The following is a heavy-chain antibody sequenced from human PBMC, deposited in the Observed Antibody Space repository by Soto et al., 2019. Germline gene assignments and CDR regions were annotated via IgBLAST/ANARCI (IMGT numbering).Heavy chain of an antibody. V-gene: IGHV3-30*04. CDR3: SQYCSSTSCYAAY. D-gene: IGHD2-2*01. Sequence: GGSLRLSCAASGFTFRSYAMHRVRQVPGKGLEWVAVVSYDGRNKYYADSVKGRFTISRDNSKNTLYLQMNILRAEDTAVYYYSQYCSSTSCYAAYWGQGTLVTVSS. J-gene: IGHJ4*02. CDR1: GFTFRSYA. CDR2: VSYDGRNK.